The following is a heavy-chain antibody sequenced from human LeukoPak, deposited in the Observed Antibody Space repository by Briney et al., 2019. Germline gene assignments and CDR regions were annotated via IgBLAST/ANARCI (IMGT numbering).Heavy chain of an antibody. Sequence: TSETLSLTCAVSGGSIRSNNWWTWVRQPPGKGLEWIGEIFHSGSTNYNSSLKSRVTISLDESENHFSLKLSSVTAADTAVYYCARKGSDTWYTYWFAPWGQGTLVTVSS. CDR2: IFHSGST. CDR3: ARKGSDTWYTYWFAP. J-gene: IGHJ5*02. CDR1: GGSIRSNNW. D-gene: IGHD6-13*01. V-gene: IGHV4-4*02.